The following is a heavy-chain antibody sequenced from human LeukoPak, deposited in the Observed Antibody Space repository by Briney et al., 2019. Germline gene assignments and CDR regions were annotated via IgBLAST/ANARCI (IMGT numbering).Heavy chain of an antibody. CDR3: ARGDGLHYYYYGMDV. D-gene: IGHD3/OR15-3a*01. Sequence: PSETMSLTCPVYGGSFSGYYWSWLRQPPGKGLEWIGAINHSGSTNYNPTLKSRATISVDTSKNQSSLKLSSVTAADTAVYYCARGDGLHYYYYGMDVWGKGTTVTVSS. J-gene: IGHJ6*04. V-gene: IGHV4-34*01. CDR2: INHSGST. CDR1: GGSFSGYY.